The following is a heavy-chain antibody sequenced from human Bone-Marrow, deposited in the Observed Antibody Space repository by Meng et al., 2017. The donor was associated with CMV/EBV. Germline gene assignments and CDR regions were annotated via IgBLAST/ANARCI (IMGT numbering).Heavy chain of an antibody. D-gene: IGHD2-2*01. V-gene: IGHV3-7*01. CDR1: GFTFNTYW. CDR2: IKQDGSEK. Sequence: GESLKISCVASGFTFNTYWMSWVRQAPGKGLEWVANIKQDGSEKYYVGSVKGRFTISRDNAKNSLYLQMNSLRAEDTAVYYCARDPRVKSYVVVPAASDYWGHGTMVTVSS. CDR3: ARDPRVKSYVVVPAASDY. J-gene: IGHJ4*01.